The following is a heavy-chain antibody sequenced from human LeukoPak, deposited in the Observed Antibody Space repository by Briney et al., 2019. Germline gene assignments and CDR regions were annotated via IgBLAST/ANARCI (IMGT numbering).Heavy chain of an antibody. D-gene: IGHD2-2*01. CDR3: ARELSGTSSRHFDY. CDR1: GFTFSSYW. J-gene: IGHJ4*02. V-gene: IGHV3-7*03. Sequence: GGSLRLSCAASGFTFSSYWMNWARQAPGKGLEWVASINHNGNVNYYVDSVKGRFTISRDNAKNSLYLQMSNLRAEDTAVYYCARELSGTSSRHFDYWGQGSLVTVSS. CDR2: INHNGNVN.